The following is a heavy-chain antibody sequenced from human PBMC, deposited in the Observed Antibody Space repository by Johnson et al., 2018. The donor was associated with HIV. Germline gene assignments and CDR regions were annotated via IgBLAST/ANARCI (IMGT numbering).Heavy chain of an antibody. CDR1: GFTFSSYG. J-gene: IGHJ3*02. Sequence: VQLVESGGGVVQPGRSLRLSCAASGFTFSSYGMHWVRQAPGKGLEWVAFIRYDGSNKYYADSVKGRFTISRDNSKNTLYLQMNSLRAVDTAMYQCAKDSAAAGRGEAFDIWGQGTMVTVSS. V-gene: IGHV3-30*02. D-gene: IGHD6-13*01. CDR3: AKDSAAAGRGEAFDI. CDR2: IRYDGSNK.